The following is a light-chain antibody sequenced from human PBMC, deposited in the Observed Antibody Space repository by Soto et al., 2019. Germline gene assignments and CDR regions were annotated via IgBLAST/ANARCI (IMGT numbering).Light chain of an antibody. Sequence: QSVLTQPRSVSGSPGQSVTISCTGTSSDIGGYNYVSWYQQHPGKAPKLMIYTVTNRPSGVPDRFSGSKSDNTASLTISWLQADDEADYYCCSYAGSASYVFGTGTKVTVL. V-gene: IGLV2-11*01. CDR2: TVT. CDR3: CSYAGSASYV. CDR1: SSDIGGYNY. J-gene: IGLJ1*01.